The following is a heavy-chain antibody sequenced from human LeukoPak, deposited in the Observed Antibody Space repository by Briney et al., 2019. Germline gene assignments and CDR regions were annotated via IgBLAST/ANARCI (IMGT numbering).Heavy chain of an antibody. CDR2: IIPILGIA. J-gene: IGHJ4*02. CDR1: GGTFSSYA. D-gene: IGHD3-22*01. V-gene: IGHV1-69*04. CDR3: ARDSSGYFGEVY. Sequence: SVKVSCKASGGTFSSYAISWVRQAPGQGLEWMGRIIPILGIANYAQKFQARVTITADKSTSTAYMELSSLRSEDTAVYYCARDSSGYFGEVYWGQGTLVTVSS.